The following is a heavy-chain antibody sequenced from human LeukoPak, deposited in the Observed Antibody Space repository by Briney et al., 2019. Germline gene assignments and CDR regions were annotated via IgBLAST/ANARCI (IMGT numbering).Heavy chain of an antibody. J-gene: IGHJ4*02. CDR2: FSGSGGST. Sequence: GGSLRLSCAASGFTLTNYGMTWVRQAPGKGLEWVSGFSGSGGSTYYADSVKGRFTISRDNPKNTLYLQMNSLRAEDTAVYYCAKDHPGLPLNWGQGTLVTVSS. CDR1: GFTLTNYG. V-gene: IGHV3-23*01. CDR3: AKDHPGLPLN.